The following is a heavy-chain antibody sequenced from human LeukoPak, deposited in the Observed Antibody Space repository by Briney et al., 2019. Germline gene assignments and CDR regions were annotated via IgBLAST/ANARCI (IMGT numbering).Heavy chain of an antibody. J-gene: IGHJ5*02. CDR2: IYYSGST. Sequence: PSETLSLTCTVSGGSISSGGYYWSWIRQHPGESLEWIGYIYYSGSTYYNPSLRSPVTISIDTSKNQFSLKLSSVTAADTAVYYCARVAPGLPWFDPWGQGTLVTVSS. CDR3: ARVAPGLPWFDP. V-gene: IGHV4-31*01. CDR1: GGSISSGGYY. D-gene: IGHD4-11*01.